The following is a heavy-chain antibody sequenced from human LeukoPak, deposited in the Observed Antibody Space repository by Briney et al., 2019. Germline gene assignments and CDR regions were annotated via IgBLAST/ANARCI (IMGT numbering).Heavy chain of an antibody. D-gene: IGHD5-18*01. V-gene: IGHV4-59*01. Sequence: SETLSLTCTVSGGSISSYYWSWIRQPPGKGLEWIGYIYYSGSTNYNPSLKSRVTISVDTSKNQFSLKLTSVTAADTAVYYCARTTEGGYTYGYFYYYYMDVWDKGTTVTISS. CDR2: IYYSGST. CDR1: GGSISSYY. CDR3: ARTTEGGYTYGYFYYYYMDV. J-gene: IGHJ6*03.